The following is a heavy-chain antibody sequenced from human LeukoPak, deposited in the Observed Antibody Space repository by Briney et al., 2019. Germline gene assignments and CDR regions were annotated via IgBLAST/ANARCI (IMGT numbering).Heavy chain of an antibody. CDR1: GFTFSSYA. Sequence: GGSLRLSCAASGFTFSSYAMHWVRQAPGKGLEYVSTISTNGGRTYYANSVKGRFTISRDNSKNTVYLQMGSLRAEDTAVYYCARERRGDDAFDIWGQGTMVTVSS. V-gene: IGHV3-64*01. J-gene: IGHJ3*02. CDR3: ARERRGDDAFDI. CDR2: ISTNGGRT. D-gene: IGHD3-16*01.